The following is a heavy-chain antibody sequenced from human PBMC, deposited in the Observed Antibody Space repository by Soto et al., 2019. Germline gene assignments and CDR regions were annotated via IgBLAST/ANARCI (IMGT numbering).Heavy chain of an antibody. Sequence: LSLTCTVSGGSISSGDYYWSWIRQPPGKGLEWIGYIYYSGSTYYNPSLKSRVTISVDTSKNQFSLKLSSVTAADTAVYYCARGLLYYDFWSGYYQLGGLGWFDPWGQGTLVTVSS. CDR1: GGSISSGDYY. CDR3: ARGLLYYDFWSGYYQLGGLGWFDP. D-gene: IGHD3-3*01. V-gene: IGHV4-30-4*01. CDR2: IYYSGST. J-gene: IGHJ5*02.